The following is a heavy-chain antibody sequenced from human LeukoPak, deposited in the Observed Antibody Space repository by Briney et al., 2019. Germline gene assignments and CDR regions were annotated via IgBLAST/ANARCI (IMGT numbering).Heavy chain of an antibody. Sequence: GGSLRLSCAASGFTFSSYSMNWVRQAPGKGLEWVSSIRSSSSYIYYADSVKGRFTISRDNSKNSLYLQMNSLRAEDPAVYYCAREYSGNNYGYFFDYWGQGNLVTVSS. V-gene: IGHV3-21*01. J-gene: IGHJ4*02. CDR2: IRSSSSYI. CDR1: GFTFSSYS. CDR3: AREYSGNNYGYFFDY. D-gene: IGHD5-12*01.